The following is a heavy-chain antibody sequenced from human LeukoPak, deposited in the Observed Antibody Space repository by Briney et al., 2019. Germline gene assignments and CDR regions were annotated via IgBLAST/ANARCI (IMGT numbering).Heavy chain of an antibody. CDR1: GYSFTAYV. J-gene: IGHJ4*02. V-gene: IGHV1-18*01. CDR3: ARSPARGYDILTNYNDY. D-gene: IGHD3-9*01. Sequence: GASVKVSCKASGYSFTAYVISWVRQAPGQGLEWMVWISNYNPNTNYAQKFQGRVTMTTDTSTSTVYMELRSLRSDDTAVYYCARSPARGYDILTNYNDYWGQGTLVTVSS. CDR2: ISNYNPNT.